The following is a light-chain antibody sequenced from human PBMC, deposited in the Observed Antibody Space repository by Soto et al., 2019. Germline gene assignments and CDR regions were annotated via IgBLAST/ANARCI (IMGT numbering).Light chain of an antibody. CDR3: QQYHSPPLT. CDR1: WNIRSNY. CDR2: GAV. Sequence: EIVLTQSPGTRSLSPGQRATLSCRASWNIRSNYVAWFQQTPGQAPRLLIYGAVNKASGILDRFSGSGSGTENTLTNSSLEPENFVVYYCQQYHSPPLTFGQRTKVEIQ. J-gene: IGKJ1*01. V-gene: IGKV3-20*01.